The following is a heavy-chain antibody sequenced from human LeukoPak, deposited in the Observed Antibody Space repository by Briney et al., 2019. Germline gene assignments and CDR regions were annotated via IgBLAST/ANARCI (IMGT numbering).Heavy chain of an antibody. CDR1: GFTFSSYW. D-gene: IGHD3-16*02. CDR2: IKQDGSEK. Sequence: GGSLRFSCAASGFTFSSYWMSWVRQAPGKGLEWVANIKQDGSEKYYVDSVKGRFTISRDNAKNSLYLQMNSLRAEDTAVYYCAREGGVIVLDYWGQGTLVTVSS. V-gene: IGHV3-7*01. CDR3: AREGGVIVLDY. J-gene: IGHJ4*02.